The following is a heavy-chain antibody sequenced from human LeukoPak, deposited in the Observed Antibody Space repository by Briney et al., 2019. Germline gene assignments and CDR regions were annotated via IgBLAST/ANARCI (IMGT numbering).Heavy chain of an antibody. D-gene: IGHD3-10*01. V-gene: IGHV3-33*01. CDR3: VRDNGDGSYYYGGWLDS. CDR1: GFSFSSHG. J-gene: IGHJ5*01. CDR2: IWDDGSSV. Sequence: GTSLRLSCAASGFSFSSHGMHWVRQAPGKGLQWVADIWDDGSSVFYADSVKGRFTISRDNSKNMLYLQMNSLRAEDTAVYYCVRDNGDGSYYYGGWLDSWGQGTLVTVSS.